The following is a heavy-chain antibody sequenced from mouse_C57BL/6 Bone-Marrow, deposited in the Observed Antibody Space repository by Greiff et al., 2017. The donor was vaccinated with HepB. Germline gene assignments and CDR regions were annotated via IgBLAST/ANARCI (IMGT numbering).Heavy chain of an antibody. CDR3: ARTMDY. Sequence: QVQLQQPGAELVMPGASVKLSCKASGYTFTSYWMHWVKQRPGQGLEWIGEIDPSDSYTNYNQKFKGKSTLTVDKSSSTAYMQLSSLTSEDSAVYYCARTMDYWDQGTAITVSS. CDR1: GYTFTSYW. CDR2: IDPSDSYT. V-gene: IGHV1-69*01. J-gene: IGHJ4*01.